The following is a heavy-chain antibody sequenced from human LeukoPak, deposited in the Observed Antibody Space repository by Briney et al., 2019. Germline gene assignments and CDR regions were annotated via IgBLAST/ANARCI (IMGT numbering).Heavy chain of an antibody. D-gene: IGHD3-16*02. V-gene: IGHV3-11*04. CDR1: GFTFSDFY. Sequence: GGSLRLSCAASGFTFSDFYMIWMRQAPGKGLEWVSYISGSGTTKYYTDSVKGRITTSRDNAKKYLYLPRRSLKAEDTASYSRARVPAGVIGMKDAFDIWGQGTMVTVSS. J-gene: IGHJ3*02. CDR3: ARVPAGVIGMKDAFDI. CDR2: ISGSGTTK.